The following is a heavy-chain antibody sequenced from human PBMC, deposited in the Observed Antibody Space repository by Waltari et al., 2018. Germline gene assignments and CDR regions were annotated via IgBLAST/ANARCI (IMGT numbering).Heavy chain of an antibody. CDR2: LNPIGDST. J-gene: IGHJ4*02. D-gene: IGHD4-4*01. CDR3: ARALSDYTEVDY. Sequence: QVQLVQSGAEVKKPGASVKVSCKASGYTFTRYYIHWARQAPGQGIAWKVILNPIGDSTTDAKKFEGRVTMTRDRSTSTVCMEVNCLRCEDTAVYCGARALSDYTEVDYWGQGTLVTVSS. CDR1: GYTFTRYY. V-gene: IGHV1-46*01.